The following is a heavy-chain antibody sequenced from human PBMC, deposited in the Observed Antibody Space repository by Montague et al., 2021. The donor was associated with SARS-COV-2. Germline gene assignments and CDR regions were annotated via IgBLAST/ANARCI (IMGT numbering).Heavy chain of an antibody. CDR2: IFVSAST. CDR1: GGSISGYY. Sequence: SETLSLTCSVSGGSISGYYWSWVRQAAGKRLEWIGRIFVSASTDYNPSLMSRFSLSGDKSKNQFSLKVTSVTAADTAIYYCARGMAPEGRWFDSWGHGMLVTVSS. CDR3: ARGMAPEGRWFDS. J-gene: IGHJ5*01. V-gene: IGHV4-4*07. D-gene: IGHD2-2*01.